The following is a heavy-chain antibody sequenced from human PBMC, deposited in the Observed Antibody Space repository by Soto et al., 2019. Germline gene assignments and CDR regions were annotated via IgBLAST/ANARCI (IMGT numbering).Heavy chain of an antibody. Sequence: QVQLVQSGAEVKKPGSSVKVSCKASGDTFSFYTINWVRQAPGLALEWMGRVNPIVSMSNYAQKFQGRVTITADKSTNTAYMQLSSLRSEDTAIYYCAASYGSGYRAFDYWGQGALVTVSS. V-gene: IGHV1-69*02. CDR2: VNPIVSMS. D-gene: IGHD3-10*01. CDR1: GDTFSFYT. CDR3: AASYGSGYRAFDY. J-gene: IGHJ4*02.